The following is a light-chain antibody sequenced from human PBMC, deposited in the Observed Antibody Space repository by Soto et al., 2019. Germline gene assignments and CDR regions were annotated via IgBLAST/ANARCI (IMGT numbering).Light chain of an antibody. CDR3: QQSYATPPT. J-gene: IGKJ1*01. CDR2: AAS. Sequence: DIQMTQSPSSLSVSVGERVTLTCRASQTIRTSLNWYQQKPGKAPKLLIYAASTLHSGVPSRFSGSGSGTDFTLSISNLEPEDFATYFCQQSYATPPTFGEGTKVEI. CDR1: QTIRTS. V-gene: IGKV1-39*01.